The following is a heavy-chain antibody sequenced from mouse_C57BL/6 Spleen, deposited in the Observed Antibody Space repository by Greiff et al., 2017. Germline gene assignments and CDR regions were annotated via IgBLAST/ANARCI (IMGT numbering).Heavy chain of an antibody. Sequence: EVNVVESGGGLVKPGGSLKLSCAASGFTFSSYTMSWVRQTPEKRLEWVATISGGGGNTYYPDSVKGRFTISRDNAKNTLYLQMSSLRSEDTALYYCAKYYGYDYFDYWGQGTTLTVSS. J-gene: IGHJ2*01. V-gene: IGHV5-9*01. CDR2: ISGGGGNT. CDR3: AKYYGYDYFDY. CDR1: GFTFSSYT. D-gene: IGHD2-2*01.